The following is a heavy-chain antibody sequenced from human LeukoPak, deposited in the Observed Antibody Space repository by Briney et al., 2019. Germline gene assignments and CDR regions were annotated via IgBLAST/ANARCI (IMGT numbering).Heavy chain of an antibody. V-gene: IGHV1-2*02. CDR2: INPNSGGT. J-gene: IGHJ5*02. CDR3: ARLLRIGNWFDP. D-gene: IGHD2-15*01. Sequence: ASVKVSCKASGYTFTGYYMHWVRQAPGQGLEWMGWINPNSGGTNYAQKFQGRVTMTRDTSISTVYMELSRLRSDDTAVYYCARLLRIGNWFDPWGQGTLVTVSS. CDR1: GYTFTGYY.